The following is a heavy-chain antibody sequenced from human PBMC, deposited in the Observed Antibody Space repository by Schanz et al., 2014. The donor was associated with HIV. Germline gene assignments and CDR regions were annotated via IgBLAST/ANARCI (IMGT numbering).Heavy chain of an antibody. CDR2: ISYDGTNK. D-gene: IGHD3-22*01. J-gene: IGHJ6*02. CDR3: AKDRNQYDSRYIGKGNYYYYYGMDV. CDR1: GFSFDNYG. Sequence: QMQLVESGGGVVQPGRSLRLSCAASGFSFDNYGMHWVHQAPGKGLEWVAVISYDGTNKKYEDSVKGRLTISRDNSKNTLYLQLKSLRPDDTAVYYCAKDRNQYDSRYIGKGNYYYYYGMDVWGQGTTVTVSS. V-gene: IGHV3-30*18.